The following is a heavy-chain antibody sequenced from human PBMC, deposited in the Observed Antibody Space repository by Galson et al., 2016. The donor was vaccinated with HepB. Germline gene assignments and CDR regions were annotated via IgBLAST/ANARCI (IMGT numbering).Heavy chain of an antibody. J-gene: IGHJ6*02. V-gene: IGHV3-48*03. CDR1: GFAFSRYE. CDR2: ISYSNAV. D-gene: IGHD6-13*01. CDR3: VRGMSNSWYAHKRSYYYSMEL. Sequence: SLRLSCAASGFAFSRYEFDWVRQAPGKGLEWVSHISYSNAVSYAASVKGRFTISRDNDGDSLFLEMRGLRVEDTAVYYCVRGMSNSWYAHKRSYYYSMELWGRGTSIIVSS.